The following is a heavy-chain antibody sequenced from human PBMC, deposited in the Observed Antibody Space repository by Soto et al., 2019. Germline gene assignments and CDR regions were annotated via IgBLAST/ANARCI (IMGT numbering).Heavy chain of an antibody. D-gene: IGHD1-26*01. V-gene: IGHV5-51*01. CDR2: IYPGDSHA. CDR3: ARPYSGGPNDPFDV. Sequence: GESLKISCKGSGYSFTNYWIGWVRQMPGKGLEWLGIIYPGDSHAIYSPSFQGQVTMSADKSISTAYLQWSSLKASDTAMYYCARPYSGGPNDPFDVWGQGTMVTVSS. J-gene: IGHJ3*01. CDR1: GYSFTNYW.